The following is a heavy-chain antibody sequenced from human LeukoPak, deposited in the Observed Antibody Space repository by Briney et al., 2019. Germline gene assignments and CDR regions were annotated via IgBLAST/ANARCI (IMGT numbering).Heavy chain of an antibody. CDR1: GYTFTSYA. D-gene: IGHD6-13*01. Sequence: ASVKVSCKASGYTFTSYAMHWVRQAPRQRLEWMGWINAGNGNTKYSQKFQGRVTITRDTSASTAYMELSSLRSEDTAVYYCATIAAAGTGPGYWGQGTLVTVSS. J-gene: IGHJ4*02. V-gene: IGHV1-3*01. CDR2: INAGNGNT. CDR3: ATIAAAGTGPGY.